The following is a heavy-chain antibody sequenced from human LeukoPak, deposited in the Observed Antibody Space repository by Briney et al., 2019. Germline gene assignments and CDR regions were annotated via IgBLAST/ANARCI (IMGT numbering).Heavy chain of an antibody. J-gene: IGHJ4*02. Sequence: VASVKVPCKASGYTFTGYYMHWVRQAPGQGLEWMGRINPNNGATNYAQKLQGRVTITGDTSISTAYMELSSLRSDDTAVYYCTRESGSYHGNDYWGQGTLVTVSS. CDR3: TRESGSYHGNDY. CDR2: INPNNGAT. D-gene: IGHD1-26*01. CDR1: GYTFTGYY. V-gene: IGHV1-2*06.